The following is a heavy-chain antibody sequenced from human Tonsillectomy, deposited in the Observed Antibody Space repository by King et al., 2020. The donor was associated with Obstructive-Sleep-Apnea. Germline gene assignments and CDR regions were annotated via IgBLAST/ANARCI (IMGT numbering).Heavy chain of an antibody. D-gene: IGHD3-10*01. CDR1: GFTFSSYA. V-gene: IGHV3-30*04. CDR3: ARDQAPLYGFGELYSWFDP. CDR2: ISYDGGNK. J-gene: IGHJ5*02. Sequence: QLVESGGGVVQPGRSLRLSCAASGFTFSSYAMHWVRQAPGKGLEWVAVISYDGGNKYYGDSVKGRFTISRDNSKNTLYLQMNSLRAEETAVYYWARDQAPLYGFGELYSWFDPWGQGTLVTVSS.